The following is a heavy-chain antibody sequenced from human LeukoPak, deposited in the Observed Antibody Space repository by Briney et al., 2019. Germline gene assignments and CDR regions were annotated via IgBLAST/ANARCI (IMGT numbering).Heavy chain of an antibody. CDR1: GYTFTGSY. J-gene: IGHJ4*02. CDR3: ARDVENYGDTPIDY. V-gene: IGHV1-2*02. D-gene: IGHD4-17*01. CDR2: INPNSGRT. Sequence: ASVKVSCKASGYTFTGSYMHWGRQAPGQGLEWMGWINPNSGRTNYAQKFQGRVTMTTDTSISTAYMELSRLRSDDTAVYYCARDVENYGDTPIDYWGQGTLVTVSS.